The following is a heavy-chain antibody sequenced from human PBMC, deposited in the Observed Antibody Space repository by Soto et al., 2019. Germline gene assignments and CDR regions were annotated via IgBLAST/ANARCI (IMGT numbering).Heavy chain of an antibody. D-gene: IGHD2-15*01. CDR2: ISASTRNT. CDR1: GYTFTNYA. CDR3: ARCYCSVGSCYACWHFDL. V-gene: IGHV1-18*01. J-gene: IGHJ2*01. Sequence: QVQLVQSGAEVKKPGASVKVSCQASGYTFTNYAISWVRQAPGQGLEWMGWISASTRNTDQAQNFQGRVTMTIDTSTKTANMELSSLRSDDTAVYYCARCYCSVGSCYACWHFDLWGRGTLVTVSS.